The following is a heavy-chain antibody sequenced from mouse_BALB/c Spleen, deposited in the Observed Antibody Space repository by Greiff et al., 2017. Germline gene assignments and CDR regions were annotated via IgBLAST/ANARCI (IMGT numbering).Heavy chain of an antibody. CDR3: ARRGYYDYDEGYYYAMDY. CDR2: ISNGGGST. J-gene: IGHJ4*01. V-gene: IGHV5-12-2*01. CDR1: GFTFSSYT. Sequence: EVKLVESGGGLVQPGGSLKLSCAASGFTFSSYTMSWVRQTPEKRLEWVAYISNGGGSTYYPDTVKGRFTISRDNAKNTLYLQMSSLKSEDTAMYYCARRGYYDYDEGYYYAMDYWGQGTSVTVSS. D-gene: IGHD2-4*01.